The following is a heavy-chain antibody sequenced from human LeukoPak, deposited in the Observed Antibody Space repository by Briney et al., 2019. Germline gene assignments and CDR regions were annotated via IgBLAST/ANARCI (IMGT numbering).Heavy chain of an antibody. CDR1: GYTFTSYG. D-gene: IGHD1-1*01. V-gene: IGHV1-69*04. CDR3: APYNWNDLDDY. J-gene: IGHJ4*02. CDR2: IIPILGIA. Sequence: GASVKVSCKASGYTFTSYGISWVRQAPGQGLEWMGRIIPILGIANYAQKFQGRVTITADKSTSTAYMELSSLRSEDTAVYYCAPYNWNDLDDYWGQGTLVTVSS.